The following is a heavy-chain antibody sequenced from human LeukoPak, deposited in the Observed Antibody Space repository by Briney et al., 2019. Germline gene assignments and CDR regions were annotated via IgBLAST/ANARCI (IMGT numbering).Heavy chain of an antibody. D-gene: IGHD3-3*01. V-gene: IGHV3-21*01. CDR2: ISSSSSYI. Sequence: GGSLRLSCAASGFTFSSYSMNWVRQAPGKGLEWVSSISSSSSYIYYADSVKGRFTISRDNAKNSLYPQMNSLRAEGTAVYYCARWGVYDFWSGYHLSPFDYWGQGTLVTVSS. CDR3: ARWGVYDFWSGYHLSPFDY. J-gene: IGHJ4*02. CDR1: GFTFSSYS.